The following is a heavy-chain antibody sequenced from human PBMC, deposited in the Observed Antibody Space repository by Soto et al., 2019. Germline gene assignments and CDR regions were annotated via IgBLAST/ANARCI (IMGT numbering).Heavy chain of an antibody. CDR1: GDSVSSNSAA. CDR2: TYYRSKWYN. Sequence: KQSQTLSLTCAISGDSVSSNSAAWNWIRQSPSRGLEWLGRTYYRSKWYNDYAVSVKSRITINPDTSKNQFSLQLNSVTPEDTAVYYCAAAYCGGDCYSSNFDYWGQGTLVTVSS. D-gene: IGHD2-21*01. V-gene: IGHV6-1*01. CDR3: AAAYCGGDCYSSNFDY. J-gene: IGHJ4*02.